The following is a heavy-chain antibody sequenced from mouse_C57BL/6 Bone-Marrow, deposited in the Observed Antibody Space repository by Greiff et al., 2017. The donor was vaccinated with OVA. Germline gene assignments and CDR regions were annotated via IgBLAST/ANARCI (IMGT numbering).Heavy chain of an antibody. Sequence: QVQLQQSGAELARPGASVKLSCKASGYTFTSSGISWVKQRTGQGLEWIGEIYPRSGNTYYNEKFKGKATLTADKSSSTAYMELRSLTSEDSAVYFCASFGDYWGQGTTLTVSS. J-gene: IGHJ2*01. V-gene: IGHV1-81*01. CDR3: ASFGDY. CDR2: IYPRSGNT. CDR1: GYTFTSSG. D-gene: IGHD3-1*01.